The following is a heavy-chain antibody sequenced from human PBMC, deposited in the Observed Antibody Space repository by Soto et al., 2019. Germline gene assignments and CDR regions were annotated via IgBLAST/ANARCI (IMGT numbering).Heavy chain of an antibody. D-gene: IGHD2-2*01. CDR2: ISSSSST. V-gene: IGHV3-48*04. J-gene: IGHJ4*02. CDR3: ARGPRGLYHHDY. CDR1: GFTFSSYS. Sequence: WGSLRLSCAASGFTFSSYSMNWVRQAPGKGLEWVSYISSSSSTNYADSVKGRFTISRDNAKNTLYLQMNSLRVDDTAVYYCARGPRGLYHHDYWGQGALVTVSS.